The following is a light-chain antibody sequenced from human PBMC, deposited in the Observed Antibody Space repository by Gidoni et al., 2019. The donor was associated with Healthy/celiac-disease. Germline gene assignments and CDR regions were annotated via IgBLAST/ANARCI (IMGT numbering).Light chain of an antibody. CDR1: QSVSSN. CDR2: GAS. V-gene: IGKV3D-15*01. CDR3: QQYTNWPPIT. J-gene: IGKJ5*01. Sequence: ASQSVSSNLARYQQKPGQAPRLLIYGASIRATGIPARFSGSWSGTEFTLTISSMQSEDFAVYYCQQYTNWPPITFDQGTRLGIK.